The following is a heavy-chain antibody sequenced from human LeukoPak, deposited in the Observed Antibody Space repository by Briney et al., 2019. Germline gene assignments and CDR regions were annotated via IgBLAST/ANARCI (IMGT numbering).Heavy chain of an antibody. V-gene: IGHV4-39*01. J-gene: IGHJ4*02. CDR3: ARTISTVITPRGGKYYFDY. CDR2: IYYSGST. CDR1: GGSISSSIYY. D-gene: IGHD4-17*01. Sequence: SETLSLTCTVSGGSISSSIYYWGWIRQPPGKGLEWIGSIYYSGSTYYNPSLKSRLTISIDTSKNQFSLKLSSVTAADTAVYYCARTISTVITPRGGKYYFDYWGQRTLVTVSS.